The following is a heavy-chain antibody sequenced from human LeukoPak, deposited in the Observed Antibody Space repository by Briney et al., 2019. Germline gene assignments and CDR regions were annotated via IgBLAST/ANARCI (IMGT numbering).Heavy chain of an antibody. CDR2: ISSSGST. D-gene: IGHD6-19*01. V-gene: IGHV4-61*02. CDR1: GDSISSGDYY. CDR3: ARPSVAGIDY. Sequence: SETLSLTCTVSGDSISSGDYYWSWIRQPAGKGLEWIGRISSSGSTNYNPSLKSRVTISVDTSKNQFSLKLSSVTAADTAVYYCARPSVAGIDYWGQGTLVTVSS. J-gene: IGHJ4*02.